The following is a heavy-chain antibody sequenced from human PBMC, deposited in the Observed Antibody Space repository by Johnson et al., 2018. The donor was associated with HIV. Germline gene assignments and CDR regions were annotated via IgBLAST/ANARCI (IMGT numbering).Heavy chain of an antibody. CDR2: IESKADGGAA. D-gene: IGHD3-3*01. J-gene: IGHJ3*02. CDR3: TTAIFGVIVHAFDI. V-gene: IGHV3-15*04. CDR1: GFTFSHAW. Sequence: EQLVESGGGLVKPGGSLRLSCAASGFTFSHAWMSWVRQAPGKGLEWVGHIESKADGGAADYAAPLEGRFTISRDDSKSTLYLQMNSLKTEDTVVYYCTTAIFGVIVHAFDIWGQGTMVTVSS.